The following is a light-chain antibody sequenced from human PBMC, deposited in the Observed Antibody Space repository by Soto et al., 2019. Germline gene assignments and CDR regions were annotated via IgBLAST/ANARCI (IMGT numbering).Light chain of an antibody. CDR3: QQXXNWXXX. Sequence: EIVMTQSPATLSVSPGERATLSCRASQTVSSNLAWSRQKPGQPPRLLIYGVSTRATGIPARFSGSGSGTEFTLTISSLQSEDFAVYYCQQXXNWXXXFXQGTKLEIK. J-gene: IGKJ2*01. CDR1: QTVSSN. V-gene: IGKV3-15*01. CDR2: GVS.